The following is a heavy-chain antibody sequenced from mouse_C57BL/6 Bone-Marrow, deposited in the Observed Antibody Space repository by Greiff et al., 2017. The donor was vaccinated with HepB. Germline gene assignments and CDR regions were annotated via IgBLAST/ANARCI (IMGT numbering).Heavy chain of an antibody. CDR1: GYAFSSSW. V-gene: IGHV1-82*01. CDR2: IDPGDGDT. Sequence: QVQLQQSGPELVKPGASVKISCKASGYAFSSSWMNWVKQRPGKGLEWIGRIDPGDGDTNYNGKFKGKATLTADKSSSTAYMQLSSLTSEDSAVYFCAREERDYYYGSLYYFDYWGQGTTLTVSS. CDR3: AREERDYYYGSLYYFDY. D-gene: IGHD1-1*01. J-gene: IGHJ2*01.